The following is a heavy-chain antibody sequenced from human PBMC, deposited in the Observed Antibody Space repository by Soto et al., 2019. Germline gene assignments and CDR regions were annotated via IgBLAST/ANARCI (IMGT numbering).Heavy chain of an antibody. J-gene: IGHJ4*02. CDR3: AKGMGSGRSSVFDY. CDR2: ITGSGGTT. Sequence: GGSLRLSCAAPGFAFSIYAMSWVRQAPGKGLEWVSFITGSGGTTYYADSVQGRFIVSRDNSKTTVYLQMNSLRAEDSAIYYCAKGMGSGRSSVFDYWGQGTLVTVSS. CDR1: GFAFSIYA. D-gene: IGHD1-26*01. V-gene: IGHV3-23*01.